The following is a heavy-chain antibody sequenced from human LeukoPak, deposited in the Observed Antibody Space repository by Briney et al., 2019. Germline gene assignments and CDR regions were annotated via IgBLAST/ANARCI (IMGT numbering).Heavy chain of an antibody. CDR2: ISGSGGST. Sequence: PGGSLRLSCAASGFTFSSYAMSWDRQAPGKGLEWVSAISGSGGSTYYADSVKGRFTISRDNAKNSLYLQMNSLRAEDTAVYYCARDPQIDYWGRGTLVTVSS. V-gene: IGHV3-23*01. J-gene: IGHJ4*02. CDR1: GFTFSSYA. CDR3: ARDPQIDY.